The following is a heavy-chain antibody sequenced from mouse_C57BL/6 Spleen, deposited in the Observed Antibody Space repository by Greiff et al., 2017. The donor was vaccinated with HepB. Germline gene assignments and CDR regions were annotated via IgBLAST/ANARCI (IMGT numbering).Heavy chain of an antibody. CDR2: IYPGDGDT. D-gene: IGHD1-1*01. J-gene: IGHJ2*01. CDR3: AREGITTVGYYFDY. V-gene: IGHV1-82*01. CDR1: GYAFSSSW. Sequence: VQLQQSGPELVKPGASVKISCKASGYAFSSSWMNWVKQRPGKGLEWIGRIYPGDGDTKYNGKFKGKATLTADKSSSTAYMQLSSLTSEDSAVYFCAREGITTVGYYFDYWGQGTTLTVSS.